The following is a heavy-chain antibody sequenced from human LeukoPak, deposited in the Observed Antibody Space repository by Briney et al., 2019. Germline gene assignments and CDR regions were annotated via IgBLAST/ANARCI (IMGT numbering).Heavy chain of an antibody. J-gene: IGHJ2*01. D-gene: IGHD3-10*01. CDR2: MGNAGDT. V-gene: IGHV3-13*01. Sequence: GGSLRLSCAASGFTFSVYDMHWVRHIPGKGLEWVSGMGNAGDTYYPGSVKGRFTISRENAKNSLYLQMNSLRAGDTAIYYCVREDASGFDLWGRGTLVSVSP. CDR3: VREDASGFDL. CDR1: GFTFSVYD.